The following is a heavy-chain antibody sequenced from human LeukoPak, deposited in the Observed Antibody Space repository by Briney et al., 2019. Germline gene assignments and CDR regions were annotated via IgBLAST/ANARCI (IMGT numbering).Heavy chain of an antibody. V-gene: IGHV3-48*03. CDR3: ARERGLLWFGESWTDY. D-gene: IGHD3-10*01. Sequence: GGSLRHSCAASGFTFSNYEMNWVRQAPGKGLEWVSYISSSGSTIYYADSVKGRFTISGDNAKNSLYLQMNSLRAEDTAVYYCARERGLLWFGESWTDYWGQGTLVTVSS. CDR1: GFTFSNYE. J-gene: IGHJ4*02. CDR2: ISSSGSTI.